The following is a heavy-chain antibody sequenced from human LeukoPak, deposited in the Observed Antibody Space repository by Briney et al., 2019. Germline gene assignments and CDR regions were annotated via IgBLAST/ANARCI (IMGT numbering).Heavy chain of an antibody. CDR2: IYYSGST. CDR1: GGSISSYY. CDR3: ARDRKVGATYYYYGMDV. V-gene: IGHV4-59*01. D-gene: IGHD1-26*01. J-gene: IGHJ6*02. Sequence: SETLSLTCTVSGGSISSYYWSWIRQPPGKGLEWIGYIYYSGSTNYNPSLKSRVTISVDTSKNQFSLKLSSVTAADTAVYYCARDRKVGATYYYYGMDVWGQGTTVTVSS.